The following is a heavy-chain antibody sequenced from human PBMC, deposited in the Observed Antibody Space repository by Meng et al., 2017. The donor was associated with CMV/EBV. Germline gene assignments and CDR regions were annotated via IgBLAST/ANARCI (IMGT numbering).Heavy chain of an antibody. CDR2: VHSGGGT. CDR3: VRAYSDSDRIDY. CDR1: GGSISTYY. D-gene: IGHD6-13*01. Sequence: AETLSLTCTVSGGSISTYYWTWIRQQPGKELEWIGYVHSGGGTNYNPSLRSRVSMSTDTSRDEISLRLTSVTAADTATYYCVRAYSDSDRIDYWGQGTLVTVSS. J-gene: IGHJ4*02. V-gene: IGHV4-59*01.